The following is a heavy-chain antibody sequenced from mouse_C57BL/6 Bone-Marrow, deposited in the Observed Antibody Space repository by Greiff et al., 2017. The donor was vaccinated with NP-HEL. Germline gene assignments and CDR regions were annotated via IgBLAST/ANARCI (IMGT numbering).Heavy chain of an antibody. CDR1: GFSLTSYA. Sequence: VQLQQSGPGLVAPSQSLSITCTVSGFSLTSYAISWVRQPPGKGLEWLGVIWTGGGTNYNSALKSRLSISKDNSKSQVFLKMNSLQTDDTARYYCARNSPYYYGSSPAWFAYWGQGTLVTVSA. D-gene: IGHD1-1*01. CDR3: ARNSPYYYGSSPAWFAY. CDR2: IWTGGGT. J-gene: IGHJ3*01. V-gene: IGHV2-9-1*01.